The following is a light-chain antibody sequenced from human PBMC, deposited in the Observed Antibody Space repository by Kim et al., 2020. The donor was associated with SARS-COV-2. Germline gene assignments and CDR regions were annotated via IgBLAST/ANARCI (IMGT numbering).Light chain of an antibody. J-gene: IGKJ1*01. V-gene: IGKV3-20*01. Sequence: EIVLTQSPGTLSLSPGERATLSCRASQSVSSSYLAWYQQKPGQAPRLLIYGASSRATGIPDRFSGSGSGTDFTLTISRLEPEDSAVYYCQQYHSSPLTFGQGTKVGIK. CDR1: QSVSSSY. CDR2: GAS. CDR3: QQYHSSPLT.